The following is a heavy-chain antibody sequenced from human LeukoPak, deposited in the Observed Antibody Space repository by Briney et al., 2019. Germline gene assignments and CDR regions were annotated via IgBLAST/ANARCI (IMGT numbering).Heavy chain of an antibody. J-gene: IGHJ3*02. CDR3: ARAAYLQWLRAFDI. CDR1: GGSFSGYY. CDR2: INHSGST. D-gene: IGHD6-19*01. V-gene: IGHV4-34*01. Sequence: PSETLSLTCAVYGGSFSGYYWSWIRQPPGKGLEWIGEINHSGSTNYNPSLKSRVTISVDTSKNQFSLKLSSVTVADTAVYYCARAAYLQWLRAFDIWGQGTMVTVSS.